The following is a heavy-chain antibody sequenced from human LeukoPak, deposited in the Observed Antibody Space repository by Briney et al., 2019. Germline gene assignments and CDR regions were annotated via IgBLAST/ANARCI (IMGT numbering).Heavy chain of an antibody. J-gene: IGHJ4*02. CDR3: ARETPRRGETRDGYR. CDR1: GFTFSGNW. V-gene: IGHV3-74*01. Sequence: GGPLRLSCEASGFTFSGNWMHWVRQAPGKGLVWVSRINGDGRATYYTDSVKGRFTISRDNAKNSLYLQMNSLRAEDTAVYYCARETPRRGETRDGYRWGQGTVVTVSS. CDR2: INGDGRAT. D-gene: IGHD5-24*01.